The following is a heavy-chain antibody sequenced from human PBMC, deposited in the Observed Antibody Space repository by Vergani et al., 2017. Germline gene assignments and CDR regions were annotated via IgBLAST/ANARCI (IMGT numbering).Heavy chain of an antibody. CDR3: ARGSHHYYGSGSGYYYYYMDV. Sequence: QVQLQQWGAGLLKPSETLSLTCAVYGGSFSGYYWSWIRQPPGKGLEWIGEINHSGSTNYNPSLKSRVTISVDTSKNQFSLKLSSVTAADTAVYYCARGSHHYYGSGSGYYYYYMDVWGKGP. J-gene: IGHJ6*03. CDR1: GGSFSGYY. CDR2: INHSGST. V-gene: IGHV4-34*01. D-gene: IGHD3-10*01.